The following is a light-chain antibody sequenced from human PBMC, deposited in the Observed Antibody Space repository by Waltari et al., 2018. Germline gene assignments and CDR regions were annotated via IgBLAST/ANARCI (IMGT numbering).Light chain of an antibody. Sequence: QSVVTQPPSVSGTPGQRVTISCSGSSSNIGSKPVNWYQQFPETAPKLLIHNGNQRPSGVPDRFSGSKSGTSASLAISGLQSEDEADYYCVAWDVSLSGYVFGTGTKVTVL. CDR3: VAWDVSLSGYV. CDR2: NGN. J-gene: IGLJ1*01. V-gene: IGLV1-44*01. CDR1: SSNIGSKP.